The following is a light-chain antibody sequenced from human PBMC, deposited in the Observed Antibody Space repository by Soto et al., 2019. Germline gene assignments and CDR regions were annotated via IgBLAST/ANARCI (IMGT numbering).Light chain of an antibody. CDR1: SSDVGAYNY. J-gene: IGLJ1*01. CDR2: EVA. CDR3: SSYAISSTLDV. V-gene: IGLV2-14*01. Sequence: QSVLTQPASVSGSPGQSITVSCTGTSSDVGAYNYVSWYQQHPGKAPKLMIYEVANRPSGVSNRFSGSKSGNTASLTISGLQAEDEADYYCSSYAISSTLDVFGTGTKLTVL.